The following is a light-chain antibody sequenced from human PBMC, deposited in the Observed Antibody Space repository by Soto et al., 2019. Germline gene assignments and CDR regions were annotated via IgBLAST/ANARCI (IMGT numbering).Light chain of an antibody. CDR2: GAS. Sequence: DIQMTQSPSSLSASVGDRVTITCRASQSISSYLNWYQQKPGKAPKVLIYGASILQSGVPSRFIGSGSWTDFTLTISSLQPEDFATYYCQQSYIIPQITFGQGTRLEIQ. CDR3: QQSYIIPQIT. CDR1: QSISSY. J-gene: IGKJ5*01. V-gene: IGKV1-39*01.